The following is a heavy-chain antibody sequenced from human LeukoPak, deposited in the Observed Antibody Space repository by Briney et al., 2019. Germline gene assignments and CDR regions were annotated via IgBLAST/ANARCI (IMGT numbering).Heavy chain of an antibody. V-gene: IGHV3-21*01. CDR3: VSLRRNYDSSGYYYYYDY. CDR2: ISVRSNYI. CDR1: GYTFSSFS. D-gene: IGHD3-22*01. Sequence: GGSLRLSCVASGYTFSSFSINWVRQAPGKGLEWVSSISVRSNYIYYADSVRGRFSISRDDARNSLYLQMDSLRGDDTAVYYCVSLRRNYDSSGYYYYYDYWGQGTLVTVSS. J-gene: IGHJ4*02.